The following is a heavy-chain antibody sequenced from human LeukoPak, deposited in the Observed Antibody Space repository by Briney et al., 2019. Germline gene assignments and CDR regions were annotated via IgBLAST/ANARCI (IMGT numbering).Heavy chain of an antibody. CDR2: ISGSGVST. Sequence: GSLRLSCIASGFTFSTYATSWVRQAPGEGLEWVSGISGSGVSTYYTDSVMGRFTISRDNSKNTLYLQMNSLRAEDTAVYYCARDLSATTVTPFSIWGQGTMVTVSS. CDR3: ARDLSATTVTPFSI. J-gene: IGHJ3*02. D-gene: IGHD4-17*01. CDR1: GFTFSTYA. V-gene: IGHV3-23*01.